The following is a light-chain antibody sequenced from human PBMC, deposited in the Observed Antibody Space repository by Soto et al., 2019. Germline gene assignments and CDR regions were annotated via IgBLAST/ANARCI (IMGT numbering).Light chain of an antibody. J-gene: IGKJ2*01. V-gene: IGKV3-20*01. CDR2: GAS. Sequence: EIVLTQSPGTLSLSPGERATLSCRASQSVSSSYLAWYQQKPGQAPRLLIYGASSRATGIPDRFSGSGSGTDFTITISRLEPEDFAVYDCQQYGSSPPYTFGQGTKLEIK. CDR1: QSVSSSY. CDR3: QQYGSSPPYT.